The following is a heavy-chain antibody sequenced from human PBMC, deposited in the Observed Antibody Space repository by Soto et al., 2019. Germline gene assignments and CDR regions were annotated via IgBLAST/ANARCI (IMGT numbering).Heavy chain of an antibody. J-gene: IGHJ4*02. Sequence: QVPLVQSGAEVKKPGASVKVSCKASGYTFTSYGISWVRQAPGQGLEWMGWISAYNGNTNYAQKPQGRVTMTKDTSTSTAYMELRSLRSDDTAVYYCATGPSIAARPVDDFDYWGQGTLVTVSS. D-gene: IGHD6-6*01. CDR2: ISAYNGNT. CDR1: GYTFTSYG. CDR3: ATGPSIAARPVDDFDY. V-gene: IGHV1-18*01.